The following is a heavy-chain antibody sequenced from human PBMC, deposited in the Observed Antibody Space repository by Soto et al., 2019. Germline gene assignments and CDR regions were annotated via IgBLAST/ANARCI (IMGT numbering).Heavy chain of an antibody. CDR1: GGSFSGYY. CDR3: ASAPRRGTDY. CDR2: INHSGST. D-gene: IGHD6-6*01. V-gene: IGHV4-34*01. J-gene: IGHJ4*02. Sequence: SETLSLTCAVYGGSFSGYYWSWIRQPPGKGLEWIGEINHSGSTNYNPSLKSRVTISVDTSKNQFSLKLSSVTAADTAVYYCASAPRRGTDYWGQGTLVTVSS.